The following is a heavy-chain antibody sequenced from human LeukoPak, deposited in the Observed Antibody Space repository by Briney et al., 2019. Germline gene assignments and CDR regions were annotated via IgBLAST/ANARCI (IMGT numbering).Heavy chain of an antibody. Sequence: PGRSLRLSCAASGFTFSSYGMHWVRQAPGKGLEWVAVIWYDGSNKYYADFVKGRFTISRDNSKNTLYLQMNSLRAEDTAVYYCAKWGYYYDSSGYNAFDIWGQGTMVTVSS. J-gene: IGHJ3*02. D-gene: IGHD3-22*01. CDR1: GFTFSSYG. CDR3: AKWGYYYDSSGYNAFDI. CDR2: IWYDGSNK. V-gene: IGHV3-33*06.